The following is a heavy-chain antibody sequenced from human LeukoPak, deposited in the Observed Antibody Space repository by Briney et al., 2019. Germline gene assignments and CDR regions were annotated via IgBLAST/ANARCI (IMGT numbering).Heavy chain of an antibody. CDR2: IIPIFGTA. CDR3: ARAARGIVGATTDYYFDY. Sequence: SVTVSCKASGGTFSSYAISWVRQAPGQGLEWMGGIIPIFGTANYAQKFQGRVTITADESTSTAYMELSSLRSEDTAVYYCARAARGIVGATTDYYFDYWGQGTLVTVSS. D-gene: IGHD1-26*01. J-gene: IGHJ4*02. CDR1: GGTFSSYA. V-gene: IGHV1-69*13.